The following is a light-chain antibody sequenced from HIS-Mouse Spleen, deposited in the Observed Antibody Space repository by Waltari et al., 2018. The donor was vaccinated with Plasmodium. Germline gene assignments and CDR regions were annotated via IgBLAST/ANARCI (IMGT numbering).Light chain of an antibody. V-gene: IGLV3-1*01. CDR2: QDS. Sequence: SYELTQSPSVSVSPGPTASITCPGDNLGDKYSCWYQQKPGQSPVLVIYQDSKRPSGIPERFSGSNSGNTATLTISGTQAMDEADYYCQAWDSSTAVFGGGTKLTVL. CDR1: NLGDKY. J-gene: IGLJ3*02. CDR3: QAWDSSTAV.